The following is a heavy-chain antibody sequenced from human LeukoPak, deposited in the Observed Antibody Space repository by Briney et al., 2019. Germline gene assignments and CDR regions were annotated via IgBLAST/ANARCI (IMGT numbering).Heavy chain of an antibody. CDR3: ARLSNKYLYWYFDL. Sequence: GQPLKISCKGSGYSVTSYWIGWVRQMPGKGLEWMGIIYPGDSDTRYSPSFQGQVTISADKSISTAYLQWSSLKASDTAMYYCARLSNKYLYWYFDLWGRGTLVTVSS. CDR2: IYPGDSDT. CDR1: GYSVTSYW. V-gene: IGHV5-51*01. D-gene: IGHD2-2*01. J-gene: IGHJ2*01.